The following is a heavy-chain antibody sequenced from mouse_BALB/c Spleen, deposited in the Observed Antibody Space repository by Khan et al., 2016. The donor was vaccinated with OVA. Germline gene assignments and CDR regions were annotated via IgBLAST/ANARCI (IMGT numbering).Heavy chain of an antibody. CDR2: ISYSGSS. CDR1: GYSITSGYA. Sequence: QLEESGPGLVKPSQSLSLTCTVTGYSITSGYAWNWIRQFPGNKLEWMGYISYSGSSSYNPSLSSRIPLTRDTSKNQFFLQLNSVTTEDTASYYCARKNYDGYARDYWGQGTSVSVST. J-gene: IGHJ4*01. D-gene: IGHD2-4*01. V-gene: IGHV3-2*02. CDR3: ARKNYDGYARDY.